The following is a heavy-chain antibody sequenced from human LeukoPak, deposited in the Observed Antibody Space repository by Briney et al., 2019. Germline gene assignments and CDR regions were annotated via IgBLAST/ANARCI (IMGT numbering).Heavy chain of an antibody. V-gene: IGHV3-21*01. CDR1: GFTLSSYS. Sequence: GGPLRLSCAASGFTLSSYSKNWVRQAPGKGVEGVSSMSSCSSYIYYADSVKGRFTISRDNAKNSLYLQMNSLRAEDTAVYYCARQAVLGVATTDYYYMDVWGKGTTVTVSS. J-gene: IGHJ6*03. CDR2: MSSCSSYI. CDR3: ARQAVLGVATTDYYYMDV. D-gene: IGHD5-12*01.